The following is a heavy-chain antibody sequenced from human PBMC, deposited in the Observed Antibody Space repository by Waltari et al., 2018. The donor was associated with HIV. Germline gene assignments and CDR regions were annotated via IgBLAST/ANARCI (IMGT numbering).Heavy chain of an antibody. CDR3: ARGSYGLHTGFYLTA. CDR1: GAPMSDFY. CDR2: IVGDGAS. V-gene: IGHV4-4*07. J-gene: IGHJ5*02. Sequence: VRLQESVPRLGTNSETMSLQCSVSGAPMSDFYWFRIRQSAVNRLEWTGRIVGDGASVVNDVLKSRVAMAVDTSTNHLSLTLTGLSGADTSTYYCARGSYGLHTGFYLTAWGQG. D-gene: IGHD3-9*01.